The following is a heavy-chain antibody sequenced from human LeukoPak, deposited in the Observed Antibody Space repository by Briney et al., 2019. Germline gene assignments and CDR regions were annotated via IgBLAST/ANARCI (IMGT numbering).Heavy chain of an antibody. CDR1: GFTFSSYW. D-gene: IGHD3-3*01. V-gene: IGHV3-7*01. Sequence: GGSLRLSCAASGFTFSSYWMSWVRQAPGKGLEWVANIKQDGSEKYYVDSVKGRFTISRDNAKNSLYLQMNSLRAEDTAVYYCARSVPYYDFWSGYWPYYYYMDVWGKGTTVTVSS. CDR3: ARSVPYYDFWSGYWPYYYYMDV. CDR2: IKQDGSEK. J-gene: IGHJ6*03.